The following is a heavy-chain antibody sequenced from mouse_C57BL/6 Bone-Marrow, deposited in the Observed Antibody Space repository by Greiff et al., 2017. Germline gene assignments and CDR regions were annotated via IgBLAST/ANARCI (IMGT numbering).Heavy chain of an antibody. CDR2: INPNNGGT. J-gene: IGHJ1*03. Sequence: EVQLQQSGPELVKPGASVKIPCKASGYTFTDYNMDWVKQSHGKSLEWIGDINPNNGGTIYNQKFKGKATLTVDKSSSTAYMELRSLTSEDTAVYYCAREDYSNYGWYFDVWGTGTTVTVSS. CDR3: AREDYSNYGWYFDV. V-gene: IGHV1-18*01. D-gene: IGHD2-5*01. CDR1: GYTFTDYN.